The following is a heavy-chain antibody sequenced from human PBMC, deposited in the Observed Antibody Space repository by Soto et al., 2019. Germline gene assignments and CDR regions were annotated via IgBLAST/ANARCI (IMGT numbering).Heavy chain of an antibody. CDR3: ARPPTVTTAAYELDY. CDR1: GYTFTSYA. V-gene: IGHV1-3*01. CDR2: INAGNGNT. J-gene: IGHJ4*02. D-gene: IGHD4-4*01. Sequence: ASVKVSCKASGYTFTSYAMHWVRQAPGQRLEWMGRINAGNGNTKYSQKFQGRVTITRDTSTSTAYMELSSLRSEDTAVYYCARPPTVTTAAYELDYWGQGTLVTVSS.